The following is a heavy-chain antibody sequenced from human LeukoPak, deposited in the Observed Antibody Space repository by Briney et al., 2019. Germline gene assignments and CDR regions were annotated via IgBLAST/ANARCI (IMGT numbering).Heavy chain of an antibody. J-gene: IGHJ4*02. CDR1: GYTFTSYG. D-gene: IGHD4-11*01. CDR3: ARHLDYSNYAPFDY. Sequence: GASVKVSCKASGYTFTSYGISWVRQAPGQGLEWMGWISAYNGNTNYAQKLQGRVTMTTDTSTSTAYMELRSLRSDDTAVYYCARHLDYSNYAPFDYWGQGTLVTVSS. CDR2: ISAYNGNT. V-gene: IGHV1-18*01.